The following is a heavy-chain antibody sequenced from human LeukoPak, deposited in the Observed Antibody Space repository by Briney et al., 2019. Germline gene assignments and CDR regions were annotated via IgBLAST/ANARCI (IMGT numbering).Heavy chain of an antibody. CDR2: IYYSGST. CDR3: ARHPVLGYYGSGKRNWFDP. V-gene: IGHV4-59*08. Sequence: SETLSLTCTVSGGSISSYYWSWIRQPPGKGLEWIGYIYYSGSTNYNPSLKSRVTISVDTSKNQFSLKLSSVTAADTAVYYCARHPVLGYYGSGKRNWFDPWGQGTLVTVSS. J-gene: IGHJ5*02. D-gene: IGHD3-10*01. CDR1: GGSISSYY.